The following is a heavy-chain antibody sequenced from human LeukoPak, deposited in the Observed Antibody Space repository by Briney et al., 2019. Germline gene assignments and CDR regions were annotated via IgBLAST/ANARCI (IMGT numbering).Heavy chain of an antibody. Sequence: SETLSLTCTVSGGSISSSSYYWGWIRQPPGKGLEWIGSIYYSGSTYYNPSLKSRVTISVDTSKNQFSLKLSSVTAADTAVYYSARHADDYDYVWGSYRGYYFDYWGQGTLVTVSS. CDR2: IYYSGST. CDR3: ARHADDYDYVWGSYRGYYFDY. V-gene: IGHV4-39*01. D-gene: IGHD3-16*02. J-gene: IGHJ4*02. CDR1: GGSISSSSYY.